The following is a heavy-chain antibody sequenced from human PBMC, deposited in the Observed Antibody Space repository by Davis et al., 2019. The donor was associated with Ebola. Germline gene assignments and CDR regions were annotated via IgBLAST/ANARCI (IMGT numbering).Heavy chain of an antibody. D-gene: IGHD3-10*01. CDR3: AGFGELLPASSARDNWFDP. Sequence: MPSETLSLTCTVSAGSISIGGYYWSWIRQHPGKGLEWFGYIYYSGSTYYNPSLKSRVTISVDTSKNQFSLKLSSVTAADTAVYYCAGFGELLPASSARDNWFDPWGQGTLVTVSS. CDR2: IYYSGST. CDR1: AGSISIGGYY. V-gene: IGHV4-31*03. J-gene: IGHJ5*02.